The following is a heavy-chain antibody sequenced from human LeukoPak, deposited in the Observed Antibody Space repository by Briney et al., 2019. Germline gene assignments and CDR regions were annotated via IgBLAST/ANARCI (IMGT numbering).Heavy chain of an antibody. V-gene: IGHV3-7*01. CDR2: IKKTGSET. CDR3: AREDGYCSGGNCYSYFDS. Sequence: GGSLRLSCAASGFTFNHFWMSWVRQAPGKGLEWVAYIKKTGSETYYVDSVKGRFTITRDNTRNSLVLQMYSLRAEDTAVYFCAREDGYCSGGNCYSYFDSWGQGTLVTVSS. D-gene: IGHD2-15*01. CDR1: GFTFNHFW. J-gene: IGHJ4*02.